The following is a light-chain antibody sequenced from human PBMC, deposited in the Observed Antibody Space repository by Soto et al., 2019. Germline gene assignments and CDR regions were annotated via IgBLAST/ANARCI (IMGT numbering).Light chain of an antibody. V-gene: IGKV2-30*01. CDR2: KVS. CDR1: QSLVYGDGNTY. Sequence: DVVLTQSPLSLAVTLGQPASISCSSSQSLVYGDGNTYLNWFHQRPGQSPRRLIQKVSNRDSGDPDRFRGSGTDTDITLKISRVDAEDVGDYYCMQGSPWPPTFGRGTKVEVK. CDR3: MQGSPWPPT. J-gene: IGKJ1*01.